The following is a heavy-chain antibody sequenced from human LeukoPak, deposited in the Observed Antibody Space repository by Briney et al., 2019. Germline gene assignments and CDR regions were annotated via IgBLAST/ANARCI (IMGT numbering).Heavy chain of an antibody. CDR1: GYTFTGYY. CDR2: INPNSGGT. CDR3: ARGSYYDFWSGSKYYFDY. Sequence: ASVKVSCKASGYTFTGYYMHWVQQAPGQGLEWMGWINPNSGGTNYAQKFQGRVTITRNTSISTAYMELSSLRSEDTAVYYCARGSYYDFWSGSKYYFDYWGQGTLVTVSS. D-gene: IGHD3-3*01. J-gene: IGHJ4*02. V-gene: IGHV1-2*02.